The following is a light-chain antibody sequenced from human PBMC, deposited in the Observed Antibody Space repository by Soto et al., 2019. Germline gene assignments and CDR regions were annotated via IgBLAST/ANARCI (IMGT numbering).Light chain of an antibody. CDR3: QKYSSVPV. V-gene: IGKV1-27*01. CDR1: QGIRNY. Sequence: EIQMTQSPASLSASVGDRVTITCRASQGIRNYVAWYQQIPGKAPKLLIYAASTLQSGVPSRFSGSGSGTDFTLTINGLHPEDVATYSCQKYSSVPVFGPGTKVEIK. CDR2: AAS. J-gene: IGKJ3*01.